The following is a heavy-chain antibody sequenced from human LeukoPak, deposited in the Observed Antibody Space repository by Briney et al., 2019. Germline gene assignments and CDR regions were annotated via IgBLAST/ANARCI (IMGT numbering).Heavy chain of an antibody. J-gene: IGHJ4*01. CDR1: GGSMSSSSYYYY. V-gene: IGHV4-39*01. CDR3: ARNNSMVRGALDY. D-gene: IGHD3-10*01. Sequence: SETLSPTCSVSGGSMSSSSYYYYWGWIRRPPGKGLEWIGSLFNSGSTYYNPSLKSRLTMSVDTSKNQFLMRLTSVTAADTAVNYCARNNSMVRGALDYWGQGILVTVSS. CDR2: LFNSGST.